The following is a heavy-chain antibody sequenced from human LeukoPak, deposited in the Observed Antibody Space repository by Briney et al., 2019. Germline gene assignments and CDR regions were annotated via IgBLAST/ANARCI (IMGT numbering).Heavy chain of an antibody. CDR3: AKELDTMFFDY. V-gene: IGHV3-43*01. CDR1: GFNFDRCT. J-gene: IGHJ4*02. Sequence: GGSLRLSCATSGFNFDRCTIHWVRQAPGKGLEWVSLAGWAGGTTFYSDSVRGRFTISRDSGRKSVYLQMNSLTTDDTAFYFCAKELDTMFFDYWGQGALVTVSS. CDR2: AGWAGGTT. D-gene: IGHD3-10*02.